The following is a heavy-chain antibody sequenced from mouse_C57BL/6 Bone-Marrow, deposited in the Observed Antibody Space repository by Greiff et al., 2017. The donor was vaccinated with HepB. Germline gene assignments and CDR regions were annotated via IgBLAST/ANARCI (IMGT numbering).Heavy chain of an antibody. CDR2: INPGSGGT. CDR3: ARGGGSSPWYFDV. J-gene: IGHJ1*03. V-gene: IGHV1-54*01. CDR1: GYAFTNYL. D-gene: IGHD1-1*01. Sequence: QVHVKQSGAELVRPGTSVKVSCKASGYAFTNYLIEWVKQRPGQGLEWIGVINPGSGGTNYNEKFKGKATLTAVKSSSTAYMQLSSLTSEDSAVYFCARGGGSSPWYFDVWGTGTTVTVSS.